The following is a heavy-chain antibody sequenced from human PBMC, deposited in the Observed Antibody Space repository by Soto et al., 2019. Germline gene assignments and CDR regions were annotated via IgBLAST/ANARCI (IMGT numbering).Heavy chain of an antibody. J-gene: IGHJ4*02. CDR1: GFTLDKYT. V-gene: IGHV3-53*01. D-gene: IGHD3-9*01. CDR3: ARDREPDGIWTFDS. CDR2: SFSSGGT. Sequence: GGSLILSCAAFGFTLDKYTMGWVRQAPGKGLEWVAESFSSGGTQYADSVKGRFTISRDNSRNMVFLQMNGLRVEDTALYYCARDREPDGIWTFDSWGQGALVTVSS.